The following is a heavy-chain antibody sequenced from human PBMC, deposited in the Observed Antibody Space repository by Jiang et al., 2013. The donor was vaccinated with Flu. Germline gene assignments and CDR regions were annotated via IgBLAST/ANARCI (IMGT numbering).Heavy chain of an antibody. J-gene: IGHJ4*02. D-gene: IGHD6-19*01. V-gene: IGHV6-1*01. CDR2: TYYRSQWFH. CDR3: AREVAGTYCFDY. Sequence: SQTLSLTCAISGDSVSSNSAAWNWIRQSPSRGLEWLGRTYYRSQWFHDYAVSVKSRIIVTPDTPKNQFSLQLDSVTPEDTAVYYCAREVAGTYCFDYWGQGTLVTVSS. CDR1: GDSVSSNSAA.